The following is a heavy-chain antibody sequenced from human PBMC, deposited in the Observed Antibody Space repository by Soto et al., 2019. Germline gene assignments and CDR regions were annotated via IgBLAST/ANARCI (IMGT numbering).Heavy chain of an antibody. J-gene: IGHJ6*03. CDR3: AKDLAAAGTGELGYYYYYYMDV. Sequence: PGGSLRLSCAASGFTFNYYSMHWVRQATGKGLEWVAAISGSGGSTYYADSVKGRFTISRDNSKNTLYLQMNSLRAEDTAVYYCAKDLAAAGTGELGYYYYYYMDVWGKGTTVTVSS. V-gene: IGHV3-23*01. CDR1: GFTFNYYS. D-gene: IGHD6-13*01. CDR2: ISGSGGST.